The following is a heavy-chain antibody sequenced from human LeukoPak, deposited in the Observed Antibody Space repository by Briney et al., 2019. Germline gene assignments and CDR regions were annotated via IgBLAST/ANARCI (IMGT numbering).Heavy chain of an antibody. V-gene: IGHV4-34*01. CDR2: INHSGST. CDR1: GGSFSGYY. CDR3: ARPRRRSEDAFDI. J-gene: IGHJ3*02. Sequence: SETLSLTCAVYGGSFSGYYWSWIRQPPGKGLEWIGEINHSGSTNYNPSLKSRVTISVDTSKNQFSLKLSSVTAADTAVYYCARPRRRSEDAFDIWGQGTMVTVSS.